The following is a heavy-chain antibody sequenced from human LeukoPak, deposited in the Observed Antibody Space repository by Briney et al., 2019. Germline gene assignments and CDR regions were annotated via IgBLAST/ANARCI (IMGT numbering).Heavy chain of an antibody. Sequence: GGSLGLSCAASGFTFSTYWMSWVRQAPGKGLEWVANIKQDGSEKYYLDSVKGRFTISRDNAKNSLYLQMNSLRAEDTAVYFCTREAAAGIDYWGQGTLVTVSS. CDR1: GFTFSTYW. V-gene: IGHV3-7*01. CDR2: IKQDGSEK. J-gene: IGHJ4*02. D-gene: IGHD6-13*01. CDR3: TREAAAGIDY.